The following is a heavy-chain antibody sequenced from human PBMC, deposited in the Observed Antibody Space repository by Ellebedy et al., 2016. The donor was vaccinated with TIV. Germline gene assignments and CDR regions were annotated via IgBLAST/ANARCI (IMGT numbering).Heavy chain of an antibody. J-gene: IGHJ6*02. CDR3: ARGQGYWSGYGMDV. CDR1: GGSFSPYF. V-gene: IGHV4-34*01. Sequence: MPSETLSLTCAVSGGSFSPYFWTWIRQTPGKGLEWIGEINHSTTNYNPSLKIRVTISIDASKNQFSLNLISVTAADTGVYYCARGQGYWSGYGMDVWGQGTTVTVSS. D-gene: IGHD3-3*01. CDR2: INHSTT.